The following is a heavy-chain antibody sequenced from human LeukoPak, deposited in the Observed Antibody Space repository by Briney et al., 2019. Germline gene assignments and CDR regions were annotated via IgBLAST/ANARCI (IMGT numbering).Heavy chain of an antibody. D-gene: IGHD2-21*02. J-gene: IGHJ4*02. CDR2: IYYSGRT. CDR3: ATNPISYCGGGCYSYYFDY. V-gene: IGHV4-39*01. Sequence: PSETLSLTCTVSGGSISSSNYYWGWIRRPPGKGLEWIGSIYYSGRTYYNPSLKSRVTISVDTSKNQFSLKLSSVTAADTAVFYCATNPISYCGGGCYSYYFDYWGQGTLVTVSS. CDR1: GGSISSSNYY.